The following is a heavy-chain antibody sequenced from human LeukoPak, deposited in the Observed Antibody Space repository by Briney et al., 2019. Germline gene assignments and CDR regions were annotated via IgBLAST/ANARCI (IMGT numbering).Heavy chain of an antibody. CDR3: ARILEDRWELGRDYYYYYMDV. Sequence: SETLSLTCTVSGGSISSYYWSWIRQPPGKGLEWIGYIYYSGSTNYNPSLKSRVTISVATSKNQFSLKLSSVTAAGTAVYYCARILEDRWELGRDYYYYYMDVWGKGTTVTVSS. D-gene: IGHD1-26*01. V-gene: IGHV4-59*01. J-gene: IGHJ6*03. CDR1: GGSISSYY. CDR2: IYYSGST.